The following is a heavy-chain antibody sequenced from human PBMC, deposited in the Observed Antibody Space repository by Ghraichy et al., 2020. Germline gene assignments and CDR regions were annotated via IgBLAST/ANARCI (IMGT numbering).Heavy chain of an antibody. Sequence: SVKVSCKASGGTFSSYTISWVRQAPGQGLEWMGRIIPILGIANYAQKFQGRVTITADKSTSTAYMELSSLRSEDTAVYYCARPVRFGRDGYNLAAFDIWGQGTMVTVAS. V-gene: IGHV1-69*02. J-gene: IGHJ3*02. CDR3: ARPVRFGRDGYNLAAFDI. CDR1: GGTFSSYT. D-gene: IGHD5-24*01. CDR2: IIPILGIA.